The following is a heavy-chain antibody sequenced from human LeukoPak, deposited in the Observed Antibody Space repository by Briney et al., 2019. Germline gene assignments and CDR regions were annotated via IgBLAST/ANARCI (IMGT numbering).Heavy chain of an antibody. CDR3: AKGDTPDNSYNYFAP. D-gene: IGHD1-1*01. V-gene: IGHV3-23*01. J-gene: IGHJ5*02. CDR2: ISYSGDGT. Sequence: GGSLRLSCAASGFSLSTYALSWVRQAPGKGLEWVSSISYSGDGTKYADSVKGRCTISREDSKNTLYLQMNSLRAEDTAVYYCAKGDTPDNSYNYFAPWGQGTLVTVSS. CDR1: GFSLSTYA.